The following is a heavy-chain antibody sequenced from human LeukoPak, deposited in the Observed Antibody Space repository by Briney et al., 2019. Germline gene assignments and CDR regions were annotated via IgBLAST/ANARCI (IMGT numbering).Heavy chain of an antibody. J-gene: IGHJ4*02. Sequence: PGGSLRLSCAASGFTFSSYAMHWVRQAPGKGLEWVAVISYDGSNKYYADSVKGRFTISRDNSKNTLFLQMNSLRTEDTAVYFCARANWAGIEAPATDYWGQGTLVTVSS. CDR3: ARANWAGIEAPATDY. CDR2: ISYDGSNK. V-gene: IGHV3-30-3*01. CDR1: GFTFSSYA. D-gene: IGHD2-15*01.